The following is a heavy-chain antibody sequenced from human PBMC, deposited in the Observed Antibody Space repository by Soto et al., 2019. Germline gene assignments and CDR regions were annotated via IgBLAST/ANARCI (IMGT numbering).Heavy chain of an antibody. CDR3: ARGKRAPGRRIFGVVTPFDY. D-gene: IGHD3-3*02. J-gene: IGHJ4*02. CDR2: INHSGST. V-gene: IGHV4-34*01. Sequence: QVQLQQWGAGLLKPSETLSLTCAVYGGSFSGYYWSWIRQPPGKGLEWIGEINHSGSTNYNPSLKSRVTISVDTSKSQFSLKLSSVTAADTAVYYCARGKRAPGRRIFGVVTPFDYWGQGTLVTVSS. CDR1: GGSFSGYY.